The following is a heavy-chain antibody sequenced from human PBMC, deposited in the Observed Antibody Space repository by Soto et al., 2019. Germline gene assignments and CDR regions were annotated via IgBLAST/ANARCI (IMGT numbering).Heavy chain of an antibody. V-gene: IGHV4-34*01. CDR1: GGSFSGYY. Sequence: SETLSLTCAVYGGSFSGYYWSWIRQPPGKGLEWIGEINHSGSTNYNPSLKSRVTISVDTSKNQFSLKLSSVTAADTAVYYCVRGSRYYHGLRSNCGQGSLVPGSS. CDR3: VRGSRYYHGLRSN. CDR2: INHSGST. D-gene: IGHD3-10*01. J-gene: IGHJ1*01.